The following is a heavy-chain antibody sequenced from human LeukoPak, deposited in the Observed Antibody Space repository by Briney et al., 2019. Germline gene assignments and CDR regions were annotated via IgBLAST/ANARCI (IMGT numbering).Heavy chain of an antibody. J-gene: IGHJ4*02. CDR3: ARGTYNDFWSGYPWWY. V-gene: IGHV4-4*07. CDR1: GGSISNYY. D-gene: IGHD3-3*01. Sequence: SETLSLTCTVSGGSISNYYWSWIRQSAGKGLEWIGRIYTSGSTNYNPSLKSRVSVSVDTSKNQFSLRLRSVTAEDTAVYYCARGTYNDFWSGYPWWYWGQGTLVTVSS. CDR2: IYTSGST.